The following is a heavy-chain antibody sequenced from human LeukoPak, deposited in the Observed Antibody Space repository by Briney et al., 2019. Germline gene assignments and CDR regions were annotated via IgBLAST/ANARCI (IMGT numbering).Heavy chain of an antibody. Sequence: GGSLRLSCAASGFTFSSYGMHWVRQAPGKGLEWVAFIRYDGSNKYYADSVKGRFTISRDNSKNTLYLQMNSLRAEDTAVYYCAKERGGSWYGCFDYWGQGTLVTVSS. J-gene: IGHJ4*02. D-gene: IGHD6-13*01. CDR1: GFTFSSYG. V-gene: IGHV3-30*02. CDR2: IRYDGSNK. CDR3: AKERGGSWYGCFDY.